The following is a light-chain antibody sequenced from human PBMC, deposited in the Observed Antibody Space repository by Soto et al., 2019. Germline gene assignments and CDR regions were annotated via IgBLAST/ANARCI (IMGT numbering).Light chain of an antibody. J-gene: IGKJ1*01. Sequence: DIQMTQSPSTLSASVGDRVVITCRASQNINKWLAWYQQKPGKAPKFLIYDASTLETGVPSRFSGSGSGTEFTLTISSLQPDDFATFYCQQYDTFPRTFGQGTQVDIK. CDR3: QQYDTFPRT. CDR1: QNINKW. V-gene: IGKV1-5*01. CDR2: DAS.